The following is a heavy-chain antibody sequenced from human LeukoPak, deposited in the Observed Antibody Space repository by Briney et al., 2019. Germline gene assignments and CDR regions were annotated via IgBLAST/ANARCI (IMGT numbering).Heavy chain of an antibody. CDR3: ARNPGSDYPDW. J-gene: IGHJ4*02. CDR1: GGSFSGYY. D-gene: IGHD4-17*01. Sequence: SETLSLTCAVYGGSFSGYYWSWIRQPPGKGLEWIGEINHSGSTNYNPSLKSRVTISVDTSKNQFSLKLSSVTAADTAVYYCARNPGSDYPDWWGQGTLVTVSS. CDR2: INHSGST. V-gene: IGHV4-34*01.